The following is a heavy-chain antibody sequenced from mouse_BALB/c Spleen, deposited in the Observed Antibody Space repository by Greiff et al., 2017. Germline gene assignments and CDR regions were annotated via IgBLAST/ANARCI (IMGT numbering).Heavy chain of an antibody. V-gene: IGHV1S126*01. CDR1: GYSFTSYW. CDR2: IDPSDSET. D-gene: IGHD2-3*01. CDR3: ARGGWLLRSSAMDY. J-gene: IGHJ4*01. Sequence: VKLQQSGPQLVRPGASVKISCKASGYSFTSYWMHWVKQRPGQGLEWIGMIDPSDSETRLNQKFKDKATLTVDKSSSTAYMQLSSPTSEDSAVYYCARGGWLLRSSAMDYWGQGTSVTVSS.